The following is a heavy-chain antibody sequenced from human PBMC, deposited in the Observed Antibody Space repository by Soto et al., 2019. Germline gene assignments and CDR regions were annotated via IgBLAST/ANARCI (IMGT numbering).Heavy chain of an antibody. V-gene: IGHV3-21*01. CDR3: ARGEVNYYDSSGYTPFDS. CDR2: VSSDSTYI. J-gene: IGHJ4*02. CDR1: GFTFSTYS. D-gene: IGHD3-22*01. Sequence: GGSLRLSCAASGFTFSTYSMNWVRQAPGKGLEWLSSVSSDSTYIYYADSVRGRFTISRDDATNSLYLQMHSLRAEDTALYYCARGEVNYYDSSGYTPFDSWGQGTLVTVSS.